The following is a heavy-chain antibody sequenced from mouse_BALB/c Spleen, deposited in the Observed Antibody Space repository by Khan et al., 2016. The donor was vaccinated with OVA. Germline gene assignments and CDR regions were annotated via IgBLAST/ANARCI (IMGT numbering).Heavy chain of an antibody. J-gene: IGHJ2*01. Sequence: QVQLKESGAELVRPGTSVKMSCKAAGYTFTNYWIGWVKQRPGHGLEWIGDTYPGGGYTNYNEKFKGKATLTADTSSSTAYMQLSGLTSEDSAIYYWARRGAARATWDYFDYWGQDTTLTVSS. V-gene: IGHV1-63*02. CDR2: TYPGGGYT. D-gene: IGHD3-1*01. CDR3: ARRGAARATWDYFDY. CDR1: GYTFTNYW.